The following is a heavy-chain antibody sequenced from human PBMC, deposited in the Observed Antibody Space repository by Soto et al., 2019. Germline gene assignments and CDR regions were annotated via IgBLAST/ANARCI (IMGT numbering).Heavy chain of an antibody. CDR2: INHSGST. V-gene: IGHV4-34*01. J-gene: IGHJ4*02. CDR1: GGSFSGYY. CDR3: ERGPGQLDPQWLVPEGFDY. Sequence: PSETLSLTCAVYGGSFSGYYWNGIRQPPGKGREWIGEINHSGSTNYNPSLKSRVPISVDTYKNQFSLKLSSVTAADTAVYYCERGPGQLDPQWLVPEGFDYWGQGTLVTVSS. D-gene: IGHD6-19*01.